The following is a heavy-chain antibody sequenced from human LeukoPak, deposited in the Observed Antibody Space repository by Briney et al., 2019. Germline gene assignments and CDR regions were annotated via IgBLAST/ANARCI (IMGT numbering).Heavy chain of an antibody. CDR1: GGSISSSSYY. V-gene: IGHV4-39*07. D-gene: IGHD3-10*01. CDR2: IYYSGST. Sequence: SETLSLTCTVSGGSISSSSYYWGWIRQPPGKGLEWIGSIYYSGSTYYNPSLKSRVTISVDTSKNQFSLKLSSVTAADTAVYYCARDPAMVRGVPDYWGQGTLVTVSS. CDR3: ARDPAMVRGVPDY. J-gene: IGHJ4*02.